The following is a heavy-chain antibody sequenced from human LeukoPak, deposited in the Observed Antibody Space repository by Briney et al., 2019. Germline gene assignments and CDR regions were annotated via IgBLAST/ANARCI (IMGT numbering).Heavy chain of an antibody. CDR2: IIPYSGGT. D-gene: IGHD5-18*01. J-gene: IGHJ4*02. Sequence: ASVKVSCKASGYTFTAYYIHWVRQAPGQGLEWMGWIIPYSGGTNYAQKFQGRVTMTRDTSISTAYMELSRLRSDDTAVYYCARGGGYSYGSFDYWGQGTLVTVSS. CDR1: GYTFTAYY. V-gene: IGHV1-2*02. CDR3: ARGGGYSYGSFDY.